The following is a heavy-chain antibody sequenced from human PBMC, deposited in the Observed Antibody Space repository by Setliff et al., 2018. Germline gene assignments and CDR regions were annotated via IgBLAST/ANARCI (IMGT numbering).Heavy chain of an antibody. D-gene: IGHD3-10*01. V-gene: IGHV7-4-1*02. Sequence: GASVKVSCKASGYTFTSYAMNWVRQAPGQGLEWMGWINTNTGNPTYAQGFTGRFVFSLDTSVSTAYLQISSLKAEDTDVYYCARVSITMVRGVIISYYYYGMDVWGQGTTVTVSS. CDR2: INTNTGNP. J-gene: IGHJ6*02. CDR3: ARVSITMVRGVIISYYYYGMDV. CDR1: GYTFTSYA.